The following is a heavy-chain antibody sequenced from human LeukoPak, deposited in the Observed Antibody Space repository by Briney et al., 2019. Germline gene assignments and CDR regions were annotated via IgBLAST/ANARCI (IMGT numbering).Heavy chain of an antibody. CDR2: FDPEDGET. CDR1: GYTLTELS. J-gene: IGHJ6*03. V-gene: IGHV1-24*01. CDR3: ATGAPYSYGRGYYYYYYMDV. Sequence: ASAKVSCKVSGYTLTELSMHWVRQAPGKGLEWMGGFDPEDGETIYAQKFQGRVTMTEDTSTDTAYMELSSLRSEDTAVYYCATGAPYSYGRGYYYYYYMDVWGKGTTVTVSS. D-gene: IGHD5-18*01.